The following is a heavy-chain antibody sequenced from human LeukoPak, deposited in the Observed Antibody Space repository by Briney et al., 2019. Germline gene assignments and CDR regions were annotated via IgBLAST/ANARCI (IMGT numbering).Heavy chain of an antibody. CDR3: ATYAREGFDY. CDR1: GFTFSSYA. J-gene: IGHJ4*02. CDR2: ITGSGGSP. Sequence: GGSLRLSCAASGFTFSSYAMSWVRQAPGKGLEWVSTITGSGGSPFYADSVKGRFTVSRDNSKNTLYLQMNSLRAEDTAIYYCATYAREGFDYWGQGTLVTVSS. V-gene: IGHV3-23*01.